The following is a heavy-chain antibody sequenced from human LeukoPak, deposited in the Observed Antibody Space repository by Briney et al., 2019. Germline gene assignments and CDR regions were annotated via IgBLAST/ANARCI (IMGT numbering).Heavy chain of an antibody. CDR1: GYSISSGYY. V-gene: IGHV4-38-2*02. Sequence: PSETLSLTCTVSGYSISSGYYWGWIRQPPGKGLEWIGSIYHSGSTYYNPSLKSRVTISVDTSKNQFSLKLSSVTAADTAVYYCATHRGNYYDSSGYYYNYWGQGTLVTVSS. J-gene: IGHJ4*02. CDR2: IYHSGST. D-gene: IGHD3-22*01. CDR3: ATHRGNYYDSSGYYYNY.